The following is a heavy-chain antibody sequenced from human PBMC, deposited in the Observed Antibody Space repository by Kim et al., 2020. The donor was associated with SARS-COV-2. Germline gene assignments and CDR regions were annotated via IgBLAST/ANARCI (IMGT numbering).Heavy chain of an antibody. CDR1: GGSISGYH. Sequence: SETLSLTCTVSGGSISGYHWSWIRQSPGRGLEWIGYIYYSGNTNYRPSLKSRVTISIDTSKNQFSLKLRSVTAADTAVYYCARGTYDYVWGSYRFVYWDQGTLVTVSS. J-gene: IGHJ4*02. CDR2: IYYSGNT. V-gene: IGHV4-59*01. D-gene: IGHD3-16*02. CDR3: ARGTYDYVWGSYRFVY.